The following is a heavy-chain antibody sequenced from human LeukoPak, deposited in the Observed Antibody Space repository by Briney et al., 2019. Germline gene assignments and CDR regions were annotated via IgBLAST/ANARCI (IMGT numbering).Heavy chain of an antibody. CDR3: ARDRYYDSSGLDAFDI. D-gene: IGHD3-22*01. CDR2: TYYRSKWYN. Sequence: SQTLSLTCAISGDSVSSNSAAWNWIRQSPSRGLEWLGRTYYRSKWYNDYAVSVKSRITINPDTSKNQFSLQLNSVTPEDTAVYYCARDRYYDSSGLDAFDIWGQGTMVTVSP. V-gene: IGHV6-1*01. CDR1: GDSVSSNSAA. J-gene: IGHJ3*02.